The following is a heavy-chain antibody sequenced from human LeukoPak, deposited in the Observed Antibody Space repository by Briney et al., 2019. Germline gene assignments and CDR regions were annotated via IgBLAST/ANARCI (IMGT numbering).Heavy chain of an antibody. CDR1: GYTFTGYY. CDR2: ISAYNGNT. V-gene: IGHV1-18*04. D-gene: IGHD6-13*01. CDR3: ARRTHSIAAAGIQIFTYYFDY. Sequence: GASAKVSCKASGYTFTGYYMHWVRQAPGQGIEWMGWISAYNGNTNYAQKLQGRVTMTTDTSTSTAYMELGSLRSDDTAVYYCARRTHSIAAAGIQIFTYYFDYWGQGTLVTVSS. J-gene: IGHJ4*02.